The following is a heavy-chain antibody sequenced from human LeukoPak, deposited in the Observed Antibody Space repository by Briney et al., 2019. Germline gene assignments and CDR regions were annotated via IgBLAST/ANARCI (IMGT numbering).Heavy chain of an antibody. V-gene: IGHV1-18*01. D-gene: IGHD1-26*01. CDR3: ARDGRFAAYEPDY. CDR2: ISTYDGNT. J-gene: IGHJ4*02. CDR1: GLTFSNYG. Sequence: ASVKVSCKASGLTFSNYGITWVRQAPGQGLEWVGWISTYDGNTNYAQKFQGRVTMTTDTSTSTAHMELRSLRYDDTAVYYCARDGRFAAYEPDYWGQGTLVTVSS.